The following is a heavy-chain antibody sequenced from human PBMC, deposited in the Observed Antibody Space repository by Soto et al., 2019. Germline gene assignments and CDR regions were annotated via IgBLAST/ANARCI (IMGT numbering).Heavy chain of an antibody. CDR2: IYHTGST. CDR1: GGSIYTYY. J-gene: IGHJ5*01. CDR3: ARDPDP. V-gene: IGHV4-59*12. Sequence: SETLSLTCNVSGGSIYTYYWNWIRQPPGEGPEWIGKIYHTGSTTYNPSLKSRVTISVDKSKNQLSLNLTSVTAADTAVYYCARDPDPWGQGTMVTVSS.